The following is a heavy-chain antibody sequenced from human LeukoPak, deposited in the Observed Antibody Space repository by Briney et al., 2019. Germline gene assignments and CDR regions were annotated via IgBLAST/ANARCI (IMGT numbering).Heavy chain of an antibody. J-gene: IGHJ5*02. Sequence: SETLSLTCAVYGXSFSGYYWSWIRQPPGKGLEWIAEINHSGSTNYNPSLKSRVTISVDTSKNQFSLKLSSVTAADTAVYYCARGPTSYYYGSGSYGNWFDPWGQGTLVTVSS. CDR1: GXSFSGYY. CDR2: INHSGST. CDR3: ARGPTSYYYGSGSYGNWFDP. D-gene: IGHD3-10*01. V-gene: IGHV4-34*01.